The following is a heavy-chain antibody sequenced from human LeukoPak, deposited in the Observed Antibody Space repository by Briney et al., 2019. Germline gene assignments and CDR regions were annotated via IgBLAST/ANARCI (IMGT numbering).Heavy chain of an antibody. CDR3: AKDVSSTSCYFDY. J-gene: IGHJ4*02. Sequence: GGSLRLSCAASGFTFSSYGMHWVRQAPGKGLEWVAVIWYDGSNKYYADSVKGRFTISRDNSKNTLYLQMNSLRAEDTAVYYCAKDVSSTSCYFDYWGQGTLVTVSS. D-gene: IGHD2-2*01. CDR2: IWYDGSNK. CDR1: GFTFSSYG. V-gene: IGHV3-33*06.